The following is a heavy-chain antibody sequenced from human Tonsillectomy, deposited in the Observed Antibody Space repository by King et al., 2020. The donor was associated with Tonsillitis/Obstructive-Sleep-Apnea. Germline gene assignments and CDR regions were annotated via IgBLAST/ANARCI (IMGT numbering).Heavy chain of an antibody. CDR2: ISSSGSII. CDR1: GFIFSSYE. CDR3: ARYSGSYTSGWSLASDY. V-gene: IGHV3-48*03. J-gene: IGHJ4*02. D-gene: IGHD6-19*01. Sequence: VQLVESGGGLVQPGGSLRLSCAASGFIFSSYEMNWVRQAPRKGLEWVSYISSSGSIIYYADSVKGRFTISRDNAKNSLYLQMNSLRAEDTAVYYCARYSGSYTSGWSLASDYWGQGTLVTVSS.